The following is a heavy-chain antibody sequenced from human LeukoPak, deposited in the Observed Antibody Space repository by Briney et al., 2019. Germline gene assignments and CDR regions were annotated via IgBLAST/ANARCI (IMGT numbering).Heavy chain of an antibody. J-gene: IGHJ4*02. Sequence: GGSLRLSCAASGFTFSSYPMNWVRQAPGKGLEWVAFIGGDSTTIYYVDSVKGRFTVSRDDARNSLFLQMNSLRAGDTAVYYCARESFAARWDWGQGTLVTVSS. CDR2: IGGDSTTI. V-gene: IGHV3-48*01. CDR1: GFTFSSYP. CDR3: ARESFAARWD. D-gene: IGHD6-6*01.